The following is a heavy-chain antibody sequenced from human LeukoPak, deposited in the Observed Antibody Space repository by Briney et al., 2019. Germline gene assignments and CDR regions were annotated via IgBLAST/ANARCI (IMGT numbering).Heavy chain of an antibody. V-gene: IGHV4-34*01. J-gene: IGHJ4*02. Sequence: SETLSLTCAVYGGSFSGYYWSWIRQPPGKGLEWIGEINHSGSTNYNPSLKSRVTISVDTSKNQFSLKLSSVTAADTAVYYCARGLRFYRGYSYGSGFDYWGQGTLVTVPS. D-gene: IGHD5-18*01. CDR3: ARGLRFYRGYSYGSGFDY. CDR2: INHSGST. CDR1: GGSFSGYY.